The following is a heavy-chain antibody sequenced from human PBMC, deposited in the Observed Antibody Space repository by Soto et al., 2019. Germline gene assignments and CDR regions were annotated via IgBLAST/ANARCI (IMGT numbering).Heavy chain of an antibody. CDR2: ISSNSAYI. J-gene: IGHJ5*02. CDR1: GFTFRSFT. D-gene: IGHD6-13*01. CDR3: TRDASRDSSARGWFDP. Sequence: PXGSLRLSCAAAGFTFRSFTMNWVRQAPGKGLEWVSTISSNSAYIYYTDALRGRFTISRDNAKNSLHLQMNSLRADDTAVYYCTRDASRDSSARGWFDPWGQGTLVTVSS. V-gene: IGHV3-21*01.